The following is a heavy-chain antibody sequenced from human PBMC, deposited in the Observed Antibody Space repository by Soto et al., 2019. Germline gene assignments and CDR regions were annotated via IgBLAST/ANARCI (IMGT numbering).Heavy chain of an antibody. J-gene: IGHJ5*02. CDR2: ISAYNGNT. Sequence: ASVNVSCKSSGYTFTSYGISWFRQDPGQGLEWMGWISAYNGNTNYAQKLQGRVTMTTDTSTSTAYMELRSLRSDDTAVYYCARTATTVEYNWFDPWGQGTLVTVS. CDR1: GYTFTSYG. V-gene: IGHV1-18*01. D-gene: IGHD4-17*01. CDR3: ARTATTVEYNWFDP.